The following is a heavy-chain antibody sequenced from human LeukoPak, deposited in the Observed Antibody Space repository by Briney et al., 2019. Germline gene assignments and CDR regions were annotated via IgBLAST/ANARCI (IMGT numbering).Heavy chain of an antibody. Sequence: GASVNVSCEASGYTFTTYSMHWVRQAPGQRLEWMGWINAGNGNTKYSQKFQGRVTITRDTSASTAYMELSSLRSEDTAVYYCASPPEEAVAGPDALHYWGQGTLVTVSS. CDR1: GYTFTTYS. V-gene: IGHV1-3*01. CDR3: ASPPEEAVAGPDALHY. CDR2: INAGNGNT. J-gene: IGHJ4*02. D-gene: IGHD6-19*01.